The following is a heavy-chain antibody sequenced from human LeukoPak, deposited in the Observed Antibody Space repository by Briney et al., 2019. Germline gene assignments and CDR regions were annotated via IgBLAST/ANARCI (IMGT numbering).Heavy chain of an antibody. D-gene: IGHD3-16*02. CDR1: GFTFSSYG. CDR2: IRYDGSDK. J-gene: IGHJ5*02. V-gene: IGHV3-30*02. CDR3: ARVGTYYDYVWGSYRINWFDP. Sequence: GGSLRLSCAASGFTFSSYGMHWVRQAPGKGLEWVAFIRYDGSDKYYADSVKGRFTISRDNSKNTLYLQMNSLRAEDTAVYYCARVGTYYDYVWGSYRINWFDPWGQGTLVTVSS.